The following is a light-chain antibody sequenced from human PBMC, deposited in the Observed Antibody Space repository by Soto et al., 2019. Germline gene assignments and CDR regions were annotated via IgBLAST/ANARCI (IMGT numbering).Light chain of an antibody. Sequence: EIVLTQSPGTLSLSPWERATLSCRASQSVRSNLAWYQQVPGQVPRLLIYDTSTRAAGIPARFSGSGSDTEFALTISSLQSEDFAVYYSQHYNTWPLTFGGGTKVDIK. J-gene: IGKJ4*01. CDR3: QHYNTWPLT. CDR1: QSVRSN. CDR2: DTS. V-gene: IGKV3-15*01.